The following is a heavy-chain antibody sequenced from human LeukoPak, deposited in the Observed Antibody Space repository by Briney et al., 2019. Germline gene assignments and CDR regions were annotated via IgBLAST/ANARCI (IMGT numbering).Heavy chain of an antibody. CDR2: ISYDGSNK. D-gene: IGHD3-22*01. V-gene: IGHV3-30*18. J-gene: IGHJ4*02. CDR3: AKDPGAMYYYDSSGYFDY. CDR1: GFTFSSYG. Sequence: GRSLRLSCAASGFTFSSYGMHWVRQAPGKGLEWVAVISYDGSNKYYADSVKGRFTISRDNSKNTLYLQMNSLRAEDTAVYYCAKDPGAMYYYDSSGYFDYWGQGTLVTVSS.